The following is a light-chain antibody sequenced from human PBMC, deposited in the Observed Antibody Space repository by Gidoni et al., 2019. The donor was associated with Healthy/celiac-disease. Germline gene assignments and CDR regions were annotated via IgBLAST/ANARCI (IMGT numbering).Light chain of an antibody. V-gene: IGKV3-20*01. CDR3: QQYGSSPLT. CDR2: GAS. CDR1: HSVSSSY. J-gene: IGKJ4*01. Sequence: IAWTQYPGPLSLAPGERATLACRASHSVSSSYLAWYQQKPGQAPRLLIYGASSRATGIPDRFSGSGSGTDFTLTISRLEPEDFAVYYCQQYGSSPLTFGGGTKVEIK.